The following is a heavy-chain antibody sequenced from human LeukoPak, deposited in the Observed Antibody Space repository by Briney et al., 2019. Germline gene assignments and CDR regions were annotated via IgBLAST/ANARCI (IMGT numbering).Heavy chain of an antibody. Sequence: GASVKVSCKASGYTFTSYDMHWVRQAPGQGLEWMGMINPGDGSTSYSQKFQGRITMTRDTSTSTVYMELSSLRSEDTAVYYCASIGYCSGGSCLHRDYWGQGTLVTVSS. V-gene: IGHV1-46*01. CDR1: GYTFTSYD. CDR2: INPGDGST. D-gene: IGHD2-15*01. CDR3: ASIGYCSGGSCLHRDY. J-gene: IGHJ4*02.